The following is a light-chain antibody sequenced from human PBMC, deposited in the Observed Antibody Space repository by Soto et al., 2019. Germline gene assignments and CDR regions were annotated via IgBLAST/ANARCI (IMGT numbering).Light chain of an antibody. CDR2: DVG. CDR3: CSFTSSNLYV. Sequence: QSALTQPASVSGSPGQSITISCTGTSSDVGGYNYVSWYQHHPGEAPKVMIYDVGDRPSGVFNRFSGSKSGNTASLTISGLQAEDEADYYCCSFTSSNLYVFGTGTKVTVL. CDR1: SSDVGGYNY. J-gene: IGLJ1*01. V-gene: IGLV2-14*03.